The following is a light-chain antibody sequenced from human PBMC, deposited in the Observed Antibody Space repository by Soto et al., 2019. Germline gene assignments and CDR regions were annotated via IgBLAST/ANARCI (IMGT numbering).Light chain of an antibody. CDR3: QQANRSPVT. CDR2: AAS. CDR1: QGVTAW. J-gene: IGKJ5*01. V-gene: IGKV1-12*01. Sequence: DIQLTQSPSSVSASVGDRVTITCRASQGVTAWLAWYQQKPGKAPKLLIYAASSLQSGVPSRFSGGGSGTDFTLTISSLQPEDFATYYCQQANRSPVTFGQGTRLDIK.